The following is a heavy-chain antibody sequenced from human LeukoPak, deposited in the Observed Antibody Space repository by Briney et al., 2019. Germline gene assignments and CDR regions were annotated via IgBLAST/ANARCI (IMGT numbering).Heavy chain of an antibody. CDR1: GDSIRTYY. CDR2: IIETGST. V-gene: IGHV4-59*01. D-gene: IGHD7-27*01. Sequence: SETLSLTCSVSGDSIRTYYWSWVRQPPGKGLEWIGYIIETGSTNYKPSLKTRLTMSVDVSKNQISLKLSSVTAADTAVYYCARSSLTGGWFDPWGQGTLVTVSS. CDR3: ARSSLTGGWFDP. J-gene: IGHJ5*02.